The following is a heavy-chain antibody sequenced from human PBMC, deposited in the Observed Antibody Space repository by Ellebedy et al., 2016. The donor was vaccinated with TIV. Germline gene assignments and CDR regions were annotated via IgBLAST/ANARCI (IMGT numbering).Heavy chain of an antibody. D-gene: IGHD3-22*01. V-gene: IGHV3-23*01. J-gene: IGHJ3*02. CDR1: GFTFSSYA. CDR3: AKTPVGSVSYYYDSSGYYPADDAFDI. CDR2: ISGSGGST. Sequence: GESLKISXAASGFTFSSYAMSWVRQAPGKGLEWVSAISGSGGSTYYADSVKGRFTISRDNSKNTLYLQMNSLRAEDTAVYYCAKTPVGSVSYYYDSSGYYPADDAFDIWGQGTMVTVSS.